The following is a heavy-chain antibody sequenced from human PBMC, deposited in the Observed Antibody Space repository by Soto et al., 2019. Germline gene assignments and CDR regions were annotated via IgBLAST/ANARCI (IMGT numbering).Heavy chain of an antibody. CDR2: IYSGGST. V-gene: IGHV3-53*01. D-gene: IGHD5-18*01. J-gene: IGHJ5*02. CDR3: VTWYSHGYL. CDR1: GFTVNNQ. Sequence: GGSLRLSCAVSGFTVNNQMSWVRQAPGHGLEWVAGIYSGGSTYYGDCAKGRFTISRDSSKNMLYLQMDSLRGDDTAVYYCVTWYSHGYLWGQGSLVTVSS.